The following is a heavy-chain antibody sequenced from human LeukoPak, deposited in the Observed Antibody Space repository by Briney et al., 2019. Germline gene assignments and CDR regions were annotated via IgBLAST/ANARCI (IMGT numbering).Heavy chain of an antibody. CDR3: ARDDGYSSGWYRTYYFDY. V-gene: IGHV1-46*01. CDR2: INPSGGST. J-gene: IGHJ4*02. D-gene: IGHD6-19*01. CDR1: GYTFTSYY. Sequence: ASVKVSCRASGYTFTSYYMHWVRQAPGQGLEWMGIINPSGGSTSYAQKFQGRVTMTRDTSTSTVYMELSSLRSEDTAVYYCARDDGYSSGWYRTYYFDYWGQGTLVTVSS.